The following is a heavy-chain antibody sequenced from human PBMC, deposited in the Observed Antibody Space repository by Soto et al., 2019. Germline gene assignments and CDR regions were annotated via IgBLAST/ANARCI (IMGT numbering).Heavy chain of an antibody. J-gene: IGHJ5*02. D-gene: IGHD3-3*01. CDR2: MNPNSGNT. CDR3: ARGRFLEWLFPTWFDP. CDR1: GYTFTSYD. V-gene: IGHV1-8*01. Sequence: ASVKVSCKASGYTFTSYDINWVRQATGQGLEWMGWMNPNSGNTGYAQKFQGRVTMTRNTSISTAYMELSSLRSEDTAVYYCARGRFLEWLFPTWFDPWGQGTLVTVSS.